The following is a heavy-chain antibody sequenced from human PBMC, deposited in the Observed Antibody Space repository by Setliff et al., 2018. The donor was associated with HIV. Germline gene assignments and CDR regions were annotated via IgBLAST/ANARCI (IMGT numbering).Heavy chain of an antibody. CDR2: ISSSSSTI. D-gene: IGHD1-26*01. V-gene: IGHV3-48*01. J-gene: IGHJ3*02. CDR3: ARGIRSYSTSPRGFDI. Sequence: PGGSLRLSCAASGFTFSSYNMNWVRQAPGKGLEWVSYISSSSSTISYADSVKGRFTISRDNAKNSLYLQMNSLRAEDTAAYYCARGIRSYSTSPRGFDIWGQGTLVTVAS. CDR1: GFTFSSYN.